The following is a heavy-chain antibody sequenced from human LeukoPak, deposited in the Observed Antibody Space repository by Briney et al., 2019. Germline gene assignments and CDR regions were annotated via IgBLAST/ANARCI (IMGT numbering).Heavy chain of an antibody. CDR2: IYPGDSDA. J-gene: IGHJ4*02. CDR1: GYSFTSYW. Sequence: GESLKISCKGSGYSFTSYWIGWVRQMPGKGLEWMGIIYPGDSDARYSPSFQGQVTISADKSISTAYLQWSSLKASDTAMYYRARRGHIAVAGGDYWGQGTLVTVSS. V-gene: IGHV5-51*01. CDR3: ARRGHIAVAGGDY. D-gene: IGHD6-19*01.